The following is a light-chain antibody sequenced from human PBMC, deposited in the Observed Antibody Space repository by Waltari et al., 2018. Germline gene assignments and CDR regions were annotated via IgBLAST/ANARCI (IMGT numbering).Light chain of an antibody. CDR1: QNVITH. CDR3: QQYNDWPRT. V-gene: IGKV3-15*01. J-gene: IGKJ1*01. CDR2: AAY. Sequence: EVVMTQSPGTLSVSPGESATLSCRASQNVITHLDWYQQKPGQAPRLLIYAAYTRATGVPARFSGSGSGTDFTLTISSLQSEDFALYYCQQYNDWPRTFGLGTKVEI.